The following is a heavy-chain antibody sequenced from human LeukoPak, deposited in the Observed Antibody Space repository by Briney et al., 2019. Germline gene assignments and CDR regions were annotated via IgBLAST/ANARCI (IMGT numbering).Heavy chain of an antibody. V-gene: IGHV4-4*02. Sequence: PSGTLSLTCAVSGGSISSSNWWSWVRQPPGKGLEWIGEIYHGGSTNYNPSLKSRVTMSVDKSKNQFSLKLSSVTAADTAVYYCASYGIVADGTYFDFWGQGTLVTVSS. CDR2: IYHGGST. CDR3: ASYGIVADGTYFDF. D-gene: IGHD6-13*01. CDR1: GGSISSSNW. J-gene: IGHJ4*02.